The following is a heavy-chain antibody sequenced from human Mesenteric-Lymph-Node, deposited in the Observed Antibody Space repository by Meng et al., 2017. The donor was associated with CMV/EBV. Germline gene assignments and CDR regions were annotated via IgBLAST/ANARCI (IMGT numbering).Heavy chain of an antibody. CDR2: IYPGDSDT. J-gene: IGHJ5*02. D-gene: IGHD6-6*01. V-gene: IGHV5-51*01. CDR1: GYSFTSYW. CDR3: ARDRFRRIAARPWNWFDP. Sequence: GESLKISCKGSGYSFTSYWIGWVRQMPGKGLEWMGIIYPGDSDTRYSPSFQGQVTISADKSISTAYLQWSSLKASDTAMYYCARDRFRRIAARPWNWFDPWGQGTLVTVSS.